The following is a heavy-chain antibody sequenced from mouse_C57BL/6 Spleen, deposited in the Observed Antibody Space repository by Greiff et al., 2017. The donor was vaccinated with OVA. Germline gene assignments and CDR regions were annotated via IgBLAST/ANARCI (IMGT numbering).Heavy chain of an antibody. V-gene: IGHV1-63*01. J-gene: IGHJ4*01. CDR1: GYTFTNYW. CDR2: IYPGGGYP. Sequence: VQLQQSGAELVRPGTSVKMSCKASGYTFTNYWIGWAKQRPGHGLEWIGDIYPGGGYPNYNEKFKGKATLTADKSSSTAYMQFSSLTSEDSAIYYCARGNSRDAMDYWGQGTSVTVSS. CDR3: ARGNSRDAMDY.